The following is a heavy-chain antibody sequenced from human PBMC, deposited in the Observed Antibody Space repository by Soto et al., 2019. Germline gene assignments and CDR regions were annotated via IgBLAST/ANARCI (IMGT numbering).Heavy chain of an antibody. CDR1: GYTFTSYG. Sequence: QVQLVQSGAEVKKPGASVKVSCKASGYTFTSYGISWVRQAPGQGLEWMGWISAYNGNTNYAQKLQGRVTMTTDTTPSTAYMERRSLRSDDTAVHYWASEHPPDDYWGQGTLVTVSS. CDR2: ISAYNGNT. J-gene: IGHJ4*02. V-gene: IGHV1-18*01. CDR3: ASEHPPDDY.